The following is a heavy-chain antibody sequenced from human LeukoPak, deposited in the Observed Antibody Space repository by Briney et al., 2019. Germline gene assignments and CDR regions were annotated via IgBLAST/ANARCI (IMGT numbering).Heavy chain of an antibody. CDR1: GYTFTGYY. CDR2: INPNSGGT. V-gene: IGHV1-2*06. D-gene: IGHD6-13*01. Sequence: SVTVSCKSSGYTFTGYYMHWVRQAPAQGLEWMGRINPNSGGTNYAQKFQGRVTMTRDTSISTAYMELSRLRSDDTAVYYCAREGIAAAGTDWFDPWGQGTLVTVSS. J-gene: IGHJ5*02. CDR3: AREGIAAAGTDWFDP.